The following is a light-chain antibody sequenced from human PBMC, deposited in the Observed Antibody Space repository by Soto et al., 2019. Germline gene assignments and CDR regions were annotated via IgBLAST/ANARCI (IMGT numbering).Light chain of an antibody. CDR1: QTVSSY. CDR3: QQYGSSPIT. V-gene: IGKV3-20*01. J-gene: IGKJ5*01. Sequence: EIVLTQSPATLSLSPGERATLSCRASQTVSSYLLWYQQKRGQPPRILIYDASNRATGIPARFSGSGSGTDCTLTISRLEPEDFEVYYCQQYGSSPITFGQGTRLEIK. CDR2: DAS.